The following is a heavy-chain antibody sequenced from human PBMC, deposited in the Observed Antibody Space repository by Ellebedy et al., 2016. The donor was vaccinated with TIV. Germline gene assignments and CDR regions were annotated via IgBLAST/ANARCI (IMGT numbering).Heavy chain of an antibody. J-gene: IGHJ4*02. D-gene: IGHD5-18*01. CDR1: GDSIRDTY. Sequence: MPSETLSLTCTVSGDSIRDTYWSWIRQSPGKGLEWIGYIYFDGRTKYNPSLTSRVTISEDMSKSQVSLMLTSVTAADTAVYYCARHRGGGYGHFDYWGQGTVVTVSS. V-gene: IGHV4-59*08. CDR3: ARHRGGGYGHFDY. CDR2: IYFDGRT.